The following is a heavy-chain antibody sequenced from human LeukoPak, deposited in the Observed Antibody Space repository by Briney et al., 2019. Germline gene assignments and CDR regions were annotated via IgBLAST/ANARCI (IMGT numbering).Heavy chain of an antibody. CDR1: GFTFSSYG. CDR3: AKEETPIRYFDWLPNPYYFDY. D-gene: IGHD3-9*01. V-gene: IGHV3-30*18. CDR2: ISYDGSNK. J-gene: IGHJ4*02. Sequence: GRSLRLSCAASGFTFSSYGMHWVRQAPGKGLEWVAVISYDGSNKYYAGSVKGRFTISRDNSKNTLYLQMNSLRAEDTAVYYCAKEETPIRYFDWLPNPYYFDYWGQGTLVTVSS.